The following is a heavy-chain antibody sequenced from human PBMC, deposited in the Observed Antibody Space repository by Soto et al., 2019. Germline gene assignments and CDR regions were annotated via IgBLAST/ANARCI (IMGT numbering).Heavy chain of an antibody. J-gene: IGHJ4*02. CDR1: GFTFSSYA. CDR3: ARDSESGELSLYRHYYFEY. Sequence: VGSLRLSCAASGFTFSSYAMHWVRQSPGKGLEWVAVISYDGSNKYYADSVKGRFTISRDNSKNTLYLQMNSLRAEDTAVYYCARDSESGELSLYRHYYFEYWGQGTLVTVSS. V-gene: IGHV3-30-3*01. D-gene: IGHD3-16*02. CDR2: ISYDGSNK.